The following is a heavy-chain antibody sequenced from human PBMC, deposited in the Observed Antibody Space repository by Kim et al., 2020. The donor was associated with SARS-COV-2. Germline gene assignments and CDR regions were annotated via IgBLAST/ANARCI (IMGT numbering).Heavy chain of an antibody. Sequence: TPSLTSGDTISVDTSNNQFSLKLRSVTAADTAVYYCARPVAVAGSYYFDYWGQGTLVTVSS. CDR3: ARPVAVAGSYYFDY. J-gene: IGHJ4*02. D-gene: IGHD6-19*01. V-gene: IGHV4-39*01.